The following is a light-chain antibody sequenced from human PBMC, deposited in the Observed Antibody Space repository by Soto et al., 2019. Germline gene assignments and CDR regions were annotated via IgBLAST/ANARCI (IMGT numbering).Light chain of an antibody. Sequence: EIQMTQSPASLSASVGDRVTITCRASQNIRIYLNWYQQKPGKAPKLLIYDASNRATGIPARFSGSGSGTDFTLTISSLEPEDFAVYYCQQRSNWPPITFGQGTRLEIK. CDR2: DAS. V-gene: IGKV1-39*01. CDR1: QNIRIY. CDR3: QQRSNWPPIT. J-gene: IGKJ5*01.